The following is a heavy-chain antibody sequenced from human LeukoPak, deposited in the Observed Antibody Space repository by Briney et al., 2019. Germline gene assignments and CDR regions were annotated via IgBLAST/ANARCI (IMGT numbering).Heavy chain of an antibody. Sequence: PSGTLSLTCTVSGGSISSYYWSWIRQAPGKGLEWIGYIYYSGSTNYNPSLKSRVTISVDTSKNQFSLKLSSVTAADTAVYYCARVGTAMVIGAFDIWGQGTMVTVSS. J-gene: IGHJ3*02. CDR2: IYYSGST. V-gene: IGHV4-59*01. CDR3: ARVGTAMVIGAFDI. D-gene: IGHD5-18*01. CDR1: GGSISSYY.